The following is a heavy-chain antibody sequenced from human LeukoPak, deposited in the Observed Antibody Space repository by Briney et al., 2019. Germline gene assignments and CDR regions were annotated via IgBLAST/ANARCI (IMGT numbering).Heavy chain of an antibody. CDR1: GFTFSSYG. CDR3: AKDQEGAVAGTTDFDY. V-gene: IGHV3-30*18. J-gene: IGHJ4*02. D-gene: IGHD6-19*01. CDR2: ISYDGSNK. Sequence: PGGSLRLSCAASGFTFSSYGMHWVRQAPGKGLEWVAVISYDGSNKYYADSVKGRFTISRDNSKNTLYLQMNSLRAEDTAVYYCAKDQEGAVAGTTDFDYWGQGTLVTVSS.